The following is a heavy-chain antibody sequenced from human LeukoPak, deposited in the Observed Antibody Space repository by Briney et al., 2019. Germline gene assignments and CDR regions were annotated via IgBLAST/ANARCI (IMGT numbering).Heavy chain of an antibody. CDR2: IYDSGST. J-gene: IGHJ4*02. D-gene: IGHD3-9*01. CDR1: GGSTSSYY. CDR3: TKGGRRDILTY. V-gene: IGHV4-59*01. Sequence: SETLSLTCTVSGGSTSSYYWSWIRQPPGKGLEWIGYIYDSGSTNYNPSLKSRVTISVDTSKDQFSLKLTSVTAADTAVYYCTKGGRRDILTYWGQGILVTVSP.